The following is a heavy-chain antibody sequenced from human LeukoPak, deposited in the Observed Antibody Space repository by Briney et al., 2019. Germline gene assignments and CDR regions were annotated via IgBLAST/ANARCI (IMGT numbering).Heavy chain of an antibody. D-gene: IGHD4/OR15-4a*01. J-gene: IGHJ3*02. CDR1: GYTLTELS. V-gene: IGHV1-24*01. Sequence: ASVTVSCKVSGYTLTELSMHWVRQAPGKGLEWMGGFDPEDGETIYAQKFQGRVTMTEDTSTDTAYMELSSLRSEDTAVYYCATDTEIDSGAFDIWGQGTMVTVSS. CDR3: ATDTEIDSGAFDI. CDR2: FDPEDGET.